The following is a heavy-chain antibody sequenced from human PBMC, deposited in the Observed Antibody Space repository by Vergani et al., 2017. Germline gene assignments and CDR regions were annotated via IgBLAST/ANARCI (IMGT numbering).Heavy chain of an antibody. CDR3: ARSIQYNWNDQDAFDS. CDR2: INHSGST. D-gene: IGHD1-1*01. J-gene: IGHJ3*02. V-gene: IGHV4-34*01. CDR1: GGSFSGYY. Sequence: QVQLQQWGAGLLKPSETLSLTCAVYGGSFSGYYWSWIRQPPGKGLEWIGEINHSGSTNYNPSLKSRVTISVDTSKNQFSLKLSSVTAADTAVYYCARSIQYNWNDQDAFDSWGQGTMVTVSS.